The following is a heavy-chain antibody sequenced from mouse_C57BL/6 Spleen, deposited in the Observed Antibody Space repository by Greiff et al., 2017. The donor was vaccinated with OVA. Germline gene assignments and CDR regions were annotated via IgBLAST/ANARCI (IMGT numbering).Heavy chain of an antibody. Sequence: VQLVESGPELVKPGASVKISCKASGYAFSSSWMNWVKQRPGKGLEWIGRIYPGDGDTNYNGKFKGKATLTADKSSSTAYMQLSSLTSEDSAVYFCASHGYYAMDYWGQGTSVTVSS. CDR2: IYPGDGDT. J-gene: IGHJ4*01. CDR3: ASHGYYAMDY. CDR1: GYAFSSSW. V-gene: IGHV1-82*01.